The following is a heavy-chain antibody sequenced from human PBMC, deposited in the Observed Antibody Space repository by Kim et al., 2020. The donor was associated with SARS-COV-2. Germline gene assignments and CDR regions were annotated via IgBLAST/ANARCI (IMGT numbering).Heavy chain of an antibody. CDR3: ARVVDATVPALFDI. CDR1: GGSLSDYY. Sequence: SETLSLTCAVYGGSLSDYYWSWVRQPPGKGLEWIGEINHSGTTNYSPSFESRVLISVDTSKNQFSLKLSSVTAADTAFYYCARVVDATVPALFDIWGQGTMVSVS. V-gene: IGHV4-34*01. D-gene: IGHD2-15*01. CDR2: INHSGTT. J-gene: IGHJ3*02.